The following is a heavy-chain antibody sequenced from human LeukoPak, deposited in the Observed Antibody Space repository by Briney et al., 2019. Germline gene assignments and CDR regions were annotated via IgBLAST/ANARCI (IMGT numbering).Heavy chain of an antibody. Sequence: PGGSLRLSCAASGFTFSSCAMSWVRQAPGKGLQWVSTISNSDGNTYYADSVKGRFTISRDNSKNTLYLQMNSLTAEDTAIYYCAKATGTLGNWGQGILVTVSS. CDR3: AKATGTLGN. D-gene: IGHD1-1*01. J-gene: IGHJ4*02. CDR1: GFTFSSCA. V-gene: IGHV3-23*01. CDR2: ISNSDGNT.